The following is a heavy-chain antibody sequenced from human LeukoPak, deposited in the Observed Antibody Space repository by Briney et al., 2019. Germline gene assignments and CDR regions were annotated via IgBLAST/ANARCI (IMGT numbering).Heavy chain of an antibody. Sequence: SETLSLTCTVSGGSISSYHWSWIRQPPSKGLDGIGYIYYSGSTNYNPSLNSRVTISVDTSKNQFSLQLSYVTAADTAVYYCARQRYSSALYYYYYMDVWGKGTTVTVSS. CDR1: GGSISSYH. CDR2: IYYSGST. CDR3: ARQRYSSALYYYYYMDV. D-gene: IGHD6-19*01. J-gene: IGHJ6*03. V-gene: IGHV4-59*08.